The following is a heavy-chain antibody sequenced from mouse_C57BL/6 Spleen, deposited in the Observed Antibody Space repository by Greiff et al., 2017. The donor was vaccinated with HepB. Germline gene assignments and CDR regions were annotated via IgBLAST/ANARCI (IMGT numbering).Heavy chain of an antibody. CDR2: IDPENGDT. Sequence: VQLQQSGAELVRPGASVKLSCTASGFNIKDDYMHWVKQRPEQGLEWIGWIDPENGDTEYAAKFQGKATITADTSSNTAYLQLSSLTSEDTAVYYWTTPRYYCGSSYPAWFAYWGQGTLVTVSA. CDR3: TTPRYYCGSSYPAWFAY. D-gene: IGHD1-1*01. CDR1: GFNIKDDY. V-gene: IGHV14-4*01. J-gene: IGHJ3*01.